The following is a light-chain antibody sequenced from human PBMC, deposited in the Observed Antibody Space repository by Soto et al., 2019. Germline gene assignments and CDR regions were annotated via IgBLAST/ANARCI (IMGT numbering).Light chain of an antibody. CDR1: QSITTN. Sequence: EKVLTQSPVTLSVSLGEGATLSCRASQSITTNLAWYQQKPGQAPRLLIFGASNRATGIPARFSGSGSGTEFSLTISSLQSEDSAIYYCQQYNDGPPLTFGGGTKVEI. CDR2: GAS. J-gene: IGKJ4*01. V-gene: IGKV3-15*01. CDR3: QQYNDGPPLT.